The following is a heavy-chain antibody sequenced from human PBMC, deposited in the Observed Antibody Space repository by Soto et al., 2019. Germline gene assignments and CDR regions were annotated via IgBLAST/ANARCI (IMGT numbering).Heavy chain of an antibody. CDR3: ARDRGYDAHDYYYNAMDV. J-gene: IGHJ6*02. CDR1: GFTLSNYA. V-gene: IGHV3-23*01. CDR2: ISGSGGRI. D-gene: IGHD2-15*01. Sequence: LRLSCAASGFTLSNYAMSWVRQAPGKGLEWVSTISGSGGRIYYAESVRGRFAISRDNAKNSLYLQMNSLRAEDTAVYYCARDRGYDAHDYYYNAMDVWGQGTTVTVSS.